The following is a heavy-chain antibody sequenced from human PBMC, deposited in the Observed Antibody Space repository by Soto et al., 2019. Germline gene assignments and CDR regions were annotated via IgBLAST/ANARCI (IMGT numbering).Heavy chain of an antibody. Sequence: TLSLTCAVFGGSFSDSYWSWIRQSPGKGLEWIGEITSSGTTYYNPSLKSRVTISGDTSKNQFSLEVRSVTAADTAVYYCARGRPAIATRWFDSWGQGTLVTVSS. D-gene: IGHD1-1*01. V-gene: IGHV4-34*01. CDR1: GGSFSDSY. J-gene: IGHJ5*01. CDR2: ITSSGTT. CDR3: ARGRPAIATRWFDS.